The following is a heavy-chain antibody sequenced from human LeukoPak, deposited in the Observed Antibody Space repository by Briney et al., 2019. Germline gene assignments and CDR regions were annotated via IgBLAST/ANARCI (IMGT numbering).Heavy chain of an antibody. CDR1: GGSFSGYY. CDR2: INHSRST. CDR3: TITTGTTLGLMDY. J-gene: IGHJ4*02. D-gene: IGHD1-1*01. V-gene: IGHV4-34*01. Sequence: SETLSLTCAVYGGSFSGYYWRWIRQPPGKGLEWIREINHSRSTNYNPSLKSRVTISVDTSKNQLSLKMSSVTAADTAVYYCTITTGTTLGLMDYWGQGTLVTVSS.